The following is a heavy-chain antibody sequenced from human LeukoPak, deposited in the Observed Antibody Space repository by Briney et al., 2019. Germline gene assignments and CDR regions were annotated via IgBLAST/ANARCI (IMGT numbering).Heavy chain of an antibody. CDR1: GYSFTAYY. V-gene: IGHV1-2*02. D-gene: IGHD2-2*01. J-gene: IGHJ3*02. CDR2: INPNSGDT. CDR3: ARDMSTGRAFDI. Sequence: ASVRVSCKASGYSFTAYYMHWVRQAPGQGLEWMGWINPNSGDTNYAQNFQGRVTMTRDTSISTAYMELSRLKSDDTALYYCARDMSTGRAFDIWGQGTKVTVSS.